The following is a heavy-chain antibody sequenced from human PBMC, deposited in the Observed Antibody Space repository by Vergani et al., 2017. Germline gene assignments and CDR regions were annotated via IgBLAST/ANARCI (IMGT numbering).Heavy chain of an antibody. V-gene: IGHV4-39*01. J-gene: IGHJ5*02. CDR3: ASLKPYYDFWSGYSNWFDP. Sequence: QLQLQESGPGLVKPSETLSLTCTVSGGSISSSSYYWGWIRQPPGKGLELIGIIYYSGSTYYNPSLKSRVTISVDTSKNQFSLKLSSVTAADTAVYYCASLKPYYDFWSGYSNWFDPWGQGTLVTVSA. CDR2: IYYSGST. CDR1: GGSISSSSYY. D-gene: IGHD3-3*01.